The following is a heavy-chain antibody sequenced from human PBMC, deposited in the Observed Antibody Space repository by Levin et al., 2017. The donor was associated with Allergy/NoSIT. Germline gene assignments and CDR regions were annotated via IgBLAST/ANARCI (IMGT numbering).Heavy chain of an antibody. J-gene: IGHJ4*02. CDR2: ISSSSSDI. CDR3: ARDAGRTFVDY. CDR1: GFTFIDYY. Sequence: GGSLRLSCAASGFTFIDYYMSWIRQAPGKGLEWVSYISSSSSDINYAESVKGRFTISRDNAKNSVYLQMNSLRAEDTAVYYCARDAGRTFVDYWGQGSLVTVSS. D-gene: IGHD6-13*01. V-gene: IGHV3-11*05.